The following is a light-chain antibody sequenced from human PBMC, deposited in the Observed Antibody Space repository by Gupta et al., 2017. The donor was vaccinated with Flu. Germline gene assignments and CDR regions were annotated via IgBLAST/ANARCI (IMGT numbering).Light chain of an antibody. CDR1: QDISNY. CDR3: QYNYILHT. CDR2: DAS. V-gene: IGKV1-33*01. Sequence: DSEMTQSPSYLSASVGDIVTITCQASQDISNYLNWYQQKPGKAPKLLIYDASNLEKGVSLRFSGSGDGTDFTFTISSLQHEDIATHYGQYNYILHTVGGGTKVEIK. J-gene: IGKJ4*01.